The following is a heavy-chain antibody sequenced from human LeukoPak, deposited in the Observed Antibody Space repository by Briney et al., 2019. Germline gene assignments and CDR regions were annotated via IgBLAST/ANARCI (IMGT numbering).Heavy chain of an antibody. CDR1: GFTVSSNY. D-gene: IGHD6-13*01. CDR3: ARTHSSSWYNWYYYYMDV. J-gene: IGHJ6*03. Sequence: GGSLRLSCAASGFTVSSNYMSWVRQAPGKGLEWVSVIYSGGSTYYADSVKGRFTISRDNSKNTLYLQMNSLRAKDTAVYYCARTHSSSWYNWYYYYMDVWGKGATVTISS. V-gene: IGHV3-53*01. CDR2: IYSGGST.